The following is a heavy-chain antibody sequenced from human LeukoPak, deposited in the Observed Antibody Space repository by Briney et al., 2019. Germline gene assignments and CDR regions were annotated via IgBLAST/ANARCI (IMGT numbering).Heavy chain of an antibody. J-gene: IGHJ6*03. CDR2: ITLNGGGT. CDR3: ARDGYDSWSADAHPRGYYYYYYMDV. CDR1: GFTFDDYG. Sequence: GGSLRLSCAASGFTFDDYGMSWVRQSPGKGLEWVSGITLNGGGTLYADSVKGRFTISRDNAKNSLYLQMHSLRAEDTAVYYCARDGYDSWSADAHPRGYYYYYYMDVWGRGTTVTVSS. D-gene: IGHD3-3*01. V-gene: IGHV3-20*04.